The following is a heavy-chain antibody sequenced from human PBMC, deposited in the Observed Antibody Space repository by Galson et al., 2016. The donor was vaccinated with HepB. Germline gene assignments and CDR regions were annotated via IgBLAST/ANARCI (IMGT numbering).Heavy chain of an antibody. CDR3: ARDPGLAGCSSTSCDGGSRKYSHYYYGMDV. Sequence: SVKVSCKASGYTFTSYAMHWVRQAPGQRLEWMGWINAGNGNTKYSQKFQGRVTITRDTSASTAYMELSSLRSEDTAVYYCARDPGLAGCSSTSCDGGSRKYSHYYYGMDVWGQGTTVTVSS. J-gene: IGHJ6*02. CDR1: GYTFTSYA. V-gene: IGHV1-3*01. D-gene: IGHD2-2*01. CDR2: INAGNGNT.